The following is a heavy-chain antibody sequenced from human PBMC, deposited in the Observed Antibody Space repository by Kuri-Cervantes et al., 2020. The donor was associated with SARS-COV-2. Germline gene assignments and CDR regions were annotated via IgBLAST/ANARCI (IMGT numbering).Heavy chain of an antibody. CDR2: IYNSGNS. D-gene: IGHD2-2*01. J-gene: IGHJ4*02. CDR3: ARHWRYQKLWSFDS. V-gene: IGHV4-39*01. CDR1: GGSIDSNSYY. Sequence: SETLSLTCTVSGGSIDSNSYYWGWIRQSPGKGLEWIVSIYNSGNSFYNPSLKSRVTTSVDTSKSQFSLKLSSVTAADTAMYFCARHWRYQKLWSFDSWGQGTLVTVSS.